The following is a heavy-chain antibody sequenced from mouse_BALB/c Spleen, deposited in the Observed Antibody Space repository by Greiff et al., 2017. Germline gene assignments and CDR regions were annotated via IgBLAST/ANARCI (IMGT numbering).Heavy chain of an antibody. CDR3: ARHEDYGSSYNYAMDY. D-gene: IGHD1-1*01. CDR1: GYTFTEYI. Sequence: VQLQQSGAGLVKPGASVKLSCKASGYTFTEYIIHWVKQRSGQGLEWIGWFYPGSGSIKYNEKFKDKATLTADKSSSTVYMELSRLTSEDSAVYFCARHEDYGSSYNYAMDYWGQGTSVTVSS. V-gene: IGHV1-62-2*01. CDR2: FYPGSGSI. J-gene: IGHJ4*01.